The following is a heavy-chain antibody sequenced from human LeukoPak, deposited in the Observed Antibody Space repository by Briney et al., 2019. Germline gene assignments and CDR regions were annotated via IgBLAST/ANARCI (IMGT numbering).Heavy chain of an antibody. CDR1: GFSLSTSGVG. CDR2: IYWDDDK. J-gene: IGHJ5*02. D-gene: IGHD3-9*01. V-gene: IGHV2-5*02. CDR3: AHRTIPFYHILTGYFPGNWFDP. Sequence: SGPTLVKPTQTLTLTCTFSGFSLSTSGVGVGWIRQPPGQALEWLALIYWDDDKRYSPSLKSRLTITKDTSKNQVVLTMTNMDPVDTATYYCAHRTIPFYHILTGYFPGNWFDPWGQGTLVTVSS.